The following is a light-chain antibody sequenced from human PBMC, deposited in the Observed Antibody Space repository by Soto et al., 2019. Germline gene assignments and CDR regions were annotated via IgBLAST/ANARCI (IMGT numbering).Light chain of an antibody. CDR1: QDINTY. Sequence: EVVLTQSPATLSLSPGEKATLSCRASQDINTYLGWYQQKPGQPPRLLIYDASNRASGIPARFSGGGSGTDFTLTIDTLEPEDFAIYYCQHRYNWPLTFGAGTKVDI. CDR2: DAS. CDR3: QHRYNWPLT. V-gene: IGKV3-11*01. J-gene: IGKJ4*01.